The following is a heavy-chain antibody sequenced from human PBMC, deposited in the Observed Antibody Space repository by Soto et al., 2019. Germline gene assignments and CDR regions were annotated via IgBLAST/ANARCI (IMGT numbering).Heavy chain of an antibody. D-gene: IGHD2-21*02. V-gene: IGHV1-69*01. CDR3: AIDACCCGGDCYSLVY. CDR1: GGAFNNYP. J-gene: IGHJ4*02. Sequence: QVQLVQSGAELKTPGSSVSVSCKASGGAFNNYPISWVRQAPGQGLEWMGGIFPRLGTTTYAREVQGRVTITADESTTTVSMTLTSLRSEDTAIYYCAIDACCCGGDCYSLVYWGQGTLVTVSS. CDR2: IFPRLGTT.